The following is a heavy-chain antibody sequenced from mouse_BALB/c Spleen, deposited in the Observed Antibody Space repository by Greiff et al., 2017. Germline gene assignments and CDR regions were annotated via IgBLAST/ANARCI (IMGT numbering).Heavy chain of an antibody. J-gene: IGHJ4*01. V-gene: IGHV1-54*03. Sequence: VQLQQSGAELVRPGTSVKVSCKASGYAFTNYLIEWVKQRPGQGLEWIGVINPGSGGTNYNEKFKGKATLTADKSSSTAYMQLSSLTSDDSAVYFCAREGLREYAMDYWGQGTSVTVSS. CDR2: INPGSGGT. CDR3: AREGLREYAMDY. CDR1: GYAFTNYL. D-gene: IGHD3-1*01.